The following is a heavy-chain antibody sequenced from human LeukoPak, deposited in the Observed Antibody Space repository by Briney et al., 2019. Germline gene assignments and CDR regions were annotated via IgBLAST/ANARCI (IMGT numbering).Heavy chain of an antibody. J-gene: IGHJ4*02. Sequence: GASVKVSCKASGYTFTNYDINWVRQATGQGLEWMGYKSPNSGSSAYAQKFQGRVTITTDASISTAYMEVSGLRSEDTALYYCTREGLDYWGQGTLVTVSS. V-gene: IGHV1-8*01. CDR1: GYTFTNYD. CDR3: TREGLDY. CDR2: KSPNSGSS.